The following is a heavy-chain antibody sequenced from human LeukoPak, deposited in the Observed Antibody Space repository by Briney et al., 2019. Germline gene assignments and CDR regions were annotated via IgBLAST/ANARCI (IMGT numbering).Heavy chain of an antibody. J-gene: IGHJ4*02. CDR2: INPNSGGT. CDR3: ARGFEVGATTDRDY. Sequence: ASVKVSCKASGYTFTGYYMHWVRQAPGQGLEWMGWINPNSGGTNYARKFQGRVTMTRDTSISTAYMELSRLRSDDTAVYYCARGFEVGATTDRDYWGQGTLVTVSS. V-gene: IGHV1-2*02. D-gene: IGHD1-26*01. CDR1: GYTFTGYY.